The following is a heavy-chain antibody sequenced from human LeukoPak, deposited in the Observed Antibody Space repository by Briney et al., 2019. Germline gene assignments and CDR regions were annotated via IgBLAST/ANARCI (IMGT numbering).Heavy chain of an antibody. Sequence: PGGSLRLSCAASGFTFSSYGMHWVRQAPGKGLERVAVISYDGSNKYYADSVKGRFTISRDNSKNTLYLQMNSLRAEDTAVYYCAKARGAFDYWGQGTLVTVSS. V-gene: IGHV3-30*18. CDR2: ISYDGSNK. J-gene: IGHJ4*02. CDR3: AKARGAFDY. CDR1: GFTFSSYG. D-gene: IGHD2-15*01.